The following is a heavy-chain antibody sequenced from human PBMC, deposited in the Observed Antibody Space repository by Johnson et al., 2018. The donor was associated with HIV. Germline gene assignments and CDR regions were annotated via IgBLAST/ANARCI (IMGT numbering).Heavy chain of an antibody. J-gene: IGHJ3*02. D-gene: IGHD2-2*01. CDR3: ARVAPAHDAFDI. CDR2: IGTAGDT. CDR1: GFTFSSYD. Sequence: EVQLVESGGGLVQPGGSLRLSCAASGFTFSSYDMHWVRQATGKGLEWVSAIGTAGDTYYPGSVKGRFTISRENAKNSLYLQMNSLRAEDTAVYYCARVAPAHDAFDIWGQGTMVTVSS. V-gene: IGHV3-13*01.